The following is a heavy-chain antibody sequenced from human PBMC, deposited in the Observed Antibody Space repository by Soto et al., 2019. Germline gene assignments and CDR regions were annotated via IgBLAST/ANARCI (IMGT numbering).Heavy chain of an antibody. V-gene: IGHV1-69*13. CDR1: GGTFSSYA. Sequence: SVKVSCKASGGTFSSYAISWVRQAPGQGLERMGGIIPIFGTANYAQKFQGRVTVTADESTSTAYMELSSLRSEDTAVYYCAGAAYYGSGTIHYYYYGMDVWGQGTTVTVSS. J-gene: IGHJ6*02. D-gene: IGHD3-10*01. CDR2: IIPIFGTA. CDR3: AGAAYYGSGTIHYYYYGMDV.